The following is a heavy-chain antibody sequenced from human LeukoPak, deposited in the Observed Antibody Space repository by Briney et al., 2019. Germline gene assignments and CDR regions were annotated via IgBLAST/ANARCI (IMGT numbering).Heavy chain of an antibody. CDR3: ARGQLERLRGVLERKYYFDY. J-gene: IGHJ4*02. D-gene: IGHD1-1*01. CDR1: GFTVSSNY. V-gene: IGHV3-66*01. CDR2: IYSGGST. Sequence: GGSLRLSCAASGFTVSSNYMSWVRQAPGKGLEWVSVIYSGGSTYYADSVKGRFTISRDNSKNTLYLQMNSLRAEDTAVYYCARGQLERLRGVLERKYYFDYWGQGTLVTVSS.